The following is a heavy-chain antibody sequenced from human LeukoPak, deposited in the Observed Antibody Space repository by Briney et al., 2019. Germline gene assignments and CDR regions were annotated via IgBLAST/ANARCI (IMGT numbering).Heavy chain of an antibody. Sequence: ASVKVSCRASGYTFTGYYMHWVRQAPGQGLEWMGWINPNSGGTNYAQKFQGRVTMTRDTSISTAYMELSRLRSDDTAVYYCARAPAWIAPNPNNWFDPWGQGTLVTVPS. CDR3: ARAPAWIAPNPNNWFDP. V-gene: IGHV1-2*02. CDR2: INPNSGGT. D-gene: IGHD2-2*03. J-gene: IGHJ5*02. CDR1: GYTFTGYY.